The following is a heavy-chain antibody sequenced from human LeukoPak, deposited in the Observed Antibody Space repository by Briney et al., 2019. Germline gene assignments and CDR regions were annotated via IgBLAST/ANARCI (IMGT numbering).Heavy chain of an antibody. J-gene: IGHJ4*02. CDR1: GFTFSSYS. CDR2: ISSSSSYI. Sequence: SGGSLRLSCAASGFTFSSYSMTWVRQAPGKGLEWVSSISSSSSYIYYADSVKGRFTISRDNAKNSLYLQMNSLRAEDTAVYYCARGAGGYSYGLNFDYWGQGTLVTVSS. V-gene: IGHV3-21*01. D-gene: IGHD5-18*01. CDR3: ARGAGGYSYGLNFDY.